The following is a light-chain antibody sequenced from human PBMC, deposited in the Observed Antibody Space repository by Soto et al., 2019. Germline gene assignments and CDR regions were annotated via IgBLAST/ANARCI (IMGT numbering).Light chain of an antibody. J-gene: IGKJ3*01. V-gene: IGKV3-20*01. CDR2: GES. CDR3: QQFGSSPGFT. CDR1: QSINSRY. Sequence: EIVLTQSPGTLSLSPGERATLSCRASQSINSRYLAWYHQKPGQAPRLLIYGESSRANGIPDRFSGSGSGTDLTLNISRLEPEDFAVSYCQQFGSSPGFTFGPGTKVDIK.